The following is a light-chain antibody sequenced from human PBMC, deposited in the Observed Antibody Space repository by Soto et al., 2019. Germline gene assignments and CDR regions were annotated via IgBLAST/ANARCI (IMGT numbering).Light chain of an antibody. Sequence: QSVLTQPPSVSGAPGQRVTISCTGSSSNIGAGYDVHWYQLLPGTAPKLLIYGNSNRPSGVPDRFSGSKSGTSASLAITGLQAEDEADYYCQSYDSSLRGWVFGGGTKLTVL. J-gene: IGLJ3*02. CDR2: GNS. V-gene: IGLV1-40*01. CDR1: SSNIGAGYD. CDR3: QSYDSSLRGWV.